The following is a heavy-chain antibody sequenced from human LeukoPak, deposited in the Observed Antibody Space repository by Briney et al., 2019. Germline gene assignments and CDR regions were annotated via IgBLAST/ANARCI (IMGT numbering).Heavy chain of an antibody. Sequence: SETLSLTCTVSGGSISGFYWGWIRQPPGKGLEWVGFIYYSGSANYNPSLKSRVTMSVDMSKNQFSLKLSSVTAADTAFYYCARDRDSSGWFDYWGQGALVTVSS. CDR1: GGSISGFY. CDR3: ARDRDSSGWFDY. V-gene: IGHV4-59*01. D-gene: IGHD6-19*01. CDR2: IYYSGSA. J-gene: IGHJ4*02.